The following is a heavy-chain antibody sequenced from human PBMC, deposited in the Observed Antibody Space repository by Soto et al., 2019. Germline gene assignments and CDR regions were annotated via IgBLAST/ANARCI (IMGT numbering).Heavy chain of an antibody. Sequence: SETLSLTCTVSGGSMSRYYWNWIRQPPGKGLEWIGYIYSSGSTNYDPSLKSRVTISVDTSKNQFSLKLSSVTAADTAVYYCARRWGHGDGMDVWGQGTTVIVSS. D-gene: IGHD7-27*01. CDR1: GGSMSRYY. CDR2: IYSSGST. V-gene: IGHV4-59*01. J-gene: IGHJ6*02. CDR3: ARRWGHGDGMDV.